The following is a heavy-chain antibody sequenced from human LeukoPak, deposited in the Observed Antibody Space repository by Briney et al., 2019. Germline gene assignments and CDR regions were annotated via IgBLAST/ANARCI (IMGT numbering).Heavy chain of an antibody. J-gene: IGHJ4*02. V-gene: IGHV3-23*01. D-gene: IGHD7-27*01. CDR3: AKVPSSQLGTRSRFDY. CDR1: GFTFSSYA. CDR2: ISGSGGST. Sequence: GGSLRLSCAASGFTFSSYAMSWVRQAPGKGLEWVSAISGSGGSTYYADSVKGRFTISRDNSKNTLYLQMNSLRAEDTAVYYRAKVPSSQLGTRSRFDYWGQGTLVTVSS.